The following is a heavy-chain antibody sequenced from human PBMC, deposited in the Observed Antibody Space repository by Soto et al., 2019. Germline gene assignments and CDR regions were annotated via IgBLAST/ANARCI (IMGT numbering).Heavy chain of an antibody. CDR1: GFAFNNYG. D-gene: IGHD2-2*01. CDR3: AREDSIIIPAVSDF. J-gene: IGHJ4*02. V-gene: IGHV3-21*01. CDR2: ISKSDYT. Sequence: LRLSCTVSGFAFNNYGINWVRQAPGKGLEWVSSISKSDYTYYSDSVKGRFTISRDNAKNSVSLQMNTLRVEDTAVYYCAREDSIIIPAVSDFWGQGTLVTVST.